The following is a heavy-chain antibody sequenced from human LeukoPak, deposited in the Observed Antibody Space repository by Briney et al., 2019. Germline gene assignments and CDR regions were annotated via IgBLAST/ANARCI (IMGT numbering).Heavy chain of an antibody. J-gene: IGHJ4*02. CDR2: IYTSGST. Sequence: ASETLSLTCSVSGDSISSGSYYWSWIRHPAGKGLEWIGRIYTSGSTNYIPSLKSRLTISVDTSKNQFSLRLSTVTAADTAVYYCARDAWFGAGRTFAYWGQGTLVTVSS. CDR1: GDSISSGSYY. CDR3: ARDAWFGAGRTFAY. D-gene: IGHD3-10*01. V-gene: IGHV4-61*02.